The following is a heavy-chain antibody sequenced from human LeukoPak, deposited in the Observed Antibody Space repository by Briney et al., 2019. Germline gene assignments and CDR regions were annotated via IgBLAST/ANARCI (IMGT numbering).Heavy chain of an antibody. D-gene: IGHD3-22*01. CDR1: GGSLSKHD. CDR3: ARGKGYLSMIVMIVTAVEFYFDS. V-gene: IGHV4-34*01. Sequence: SESLSLTCPVFGGSLSKHDWSWIRQPPGKGLEWIGEINHSGATNYNPSLKSRVPLSLDRSKNQVSLKLNSLTAADTAVYYCARGKGYLSMIVMIVTAVEFYFDSWGPGTLVTVSS. CDR2: INHSGAT. J-gene: IGHJ4*02.